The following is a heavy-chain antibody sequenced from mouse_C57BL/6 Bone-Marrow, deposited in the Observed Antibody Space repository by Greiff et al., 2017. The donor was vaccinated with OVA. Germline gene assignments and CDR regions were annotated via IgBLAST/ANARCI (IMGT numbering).Heavy chain of an antibody. D-gene: IGHD1-1*01. CDR3: AMESTTVVAPYWYFDV. V-gene: IGHV5-17*01. J-gene: IGHJ1*03. Sequence: EVMLVESGGGLVKPGGSLKLSCAASGFTFSDYGLHWVRQAPEKGLEWVAYISSGSSTIYYADKVKGRFTISRDNAKNTLFLQMTSLRSEDTAMYDCAMESTTVVAPYWYFDVWGTGTTVTVSS. CDR1: GFTFSDYG. CDR2: ISSGSSTI.